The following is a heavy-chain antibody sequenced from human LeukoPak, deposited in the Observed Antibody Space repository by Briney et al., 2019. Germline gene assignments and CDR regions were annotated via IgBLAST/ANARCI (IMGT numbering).Heavy chain of an antibody. J-gene: IGHJ6*02. V-gene: IGHV3-7*01. CDR1: GFTFSNYA. CDR3: ARAMDV. CDR2: IKQDGSEK. Sequence: GGSLRLSCAASGFTFSNYAMDWVRQAPGKGLEWVANIKQDGSEKYFVGSVKGRFTISRDNANNSLYLQMNSLRAEDTAVYYCARAMDVWGRGTTVTVSS.